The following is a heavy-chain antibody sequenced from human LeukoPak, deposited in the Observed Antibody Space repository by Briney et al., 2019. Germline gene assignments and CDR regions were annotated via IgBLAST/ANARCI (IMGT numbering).Heavy chain of an antibody. D-gene: IGHD3-10*01. CDR2: ISTIITYT. V-gene: IGHV3-21*01. CDR3: AREVSYITMVRGVIITWLGLNP. J-gene: IGHJ5*02. Sequence: PGGSLRLSCAASGFTFSDYTMTWVRQAPGKGLEWVSSISTIITYTYYADSVKGRFTISRDNAKNSLSLQMNSLRADDTAVYYCAREVSYITMVRGVIITWLGLNPWGQGTLVTVSS. CDR1: GFTFSDYT.